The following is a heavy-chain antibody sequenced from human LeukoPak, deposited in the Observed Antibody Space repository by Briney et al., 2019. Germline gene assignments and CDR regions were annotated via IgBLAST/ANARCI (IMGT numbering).Heavy chain of an antibody. CDR3: ARANDLTIFGVAPNFDY. CDR2: IYPGDSDN. CDR1: GYSFTSYW. V-gene: IGHV5-51*01. J-gene: IGHJ4*02. D-gene: IGHD3-3*01. Sequence: GESLKISCKGSGYSFTSYWIAWVRQMPGKGLEWMGIIYPGDSDNRYSPSFQGQVTISADKSISTAYLQWSSLKASDTAMYYCARANDLTIFGVAPNFDYWGQGTLVTVSS.